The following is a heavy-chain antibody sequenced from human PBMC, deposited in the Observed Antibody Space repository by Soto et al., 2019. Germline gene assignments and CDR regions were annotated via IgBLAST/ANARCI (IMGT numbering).Heavy chain of an antibody. J-gene: IGHJ4*02. CDR1: GYTFSTYY. V-gene: IGHV1-46*01. CDR2: INPSGGST. CDR3: ARYDYNGYYFDY. D-gene: IGHD4-4*01. Sequence: QVQLVQSGAEVKKPGASVKVSCKASGYTFSTYYMHWVRQAPGQGYEWMGIINPSGGSTTYAQKFQGRVTMTRDTYTTKVYMELSSLKSEDTAVYYCARYDYNGYYFDYWGQGTLVTVSS.